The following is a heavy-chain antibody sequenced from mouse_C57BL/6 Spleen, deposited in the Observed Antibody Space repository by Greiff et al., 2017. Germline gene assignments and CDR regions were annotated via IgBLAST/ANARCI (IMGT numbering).Heavy chain of an antibody. V-gene: IGHV1-62-2*01. CDR3: ARHEREGYYDGSLQAWFAY. D-gene: IGHD1-1*01. Sequence: QVQLQQSGAELVKPGASVKLSCKASGYTFTEYTIHWVKQRSGQGLEWIGWFYPGSGSIKYNEKFKDKATLTADKSSSTVYMELSRLTSEDSAVYFCARHEREGYYDGSLQAWFAYWGQGTLVTVSA. J-gene: IGHJ3*01. CDR2: FYPGSGSI. CDR1: GYTFTEYT.